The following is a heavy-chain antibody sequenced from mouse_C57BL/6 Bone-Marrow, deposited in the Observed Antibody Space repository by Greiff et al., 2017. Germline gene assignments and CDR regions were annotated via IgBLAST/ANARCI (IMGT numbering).Heavy chain of an antibody. CDR2: IDPENGDT. CDR3: TLGPNCDY. V-gene: IGHV14-4*01. D-gene: IGHD4-1*01. J-gene: IGHJ2*01. CDR1: GFNIKDDY. Sequence: EVQLQQSGAELVRPGASVKLSCTASGFNIKDDYMHWVKQRPEQGLEWIGWIDPENGDTEYASKFQGKATITADTSSNTAYLQLSSLTSEDTAVYYCTLGPNCDYWGQGTTLTVSS.